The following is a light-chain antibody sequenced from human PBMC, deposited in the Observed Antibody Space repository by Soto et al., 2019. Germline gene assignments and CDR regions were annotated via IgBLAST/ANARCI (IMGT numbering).Light chain of an antibody. V-gene: IGLV2-23*02. CDR1: SSDVGSYSL. CDR2: EVT. J-gene: IGLJ3*02. Sequence: QSALTQPASVSGSPGQSITISCTGTSSDVGSYSLVSWFQQYPGRAPNLMIYEVTKRPSGVSNRFSGSKSGNTASLTISGLQAEDDADYYCCSYAGGTTLVFCGGTQLTVL. CDR3: CSYAGGTTLV.